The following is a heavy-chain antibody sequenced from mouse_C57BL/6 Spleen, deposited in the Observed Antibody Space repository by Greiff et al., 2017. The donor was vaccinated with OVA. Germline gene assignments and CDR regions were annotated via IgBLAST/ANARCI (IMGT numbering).Heavy chain of an antibody. CDR1: GFNIKNTY. V-gene: IGHV14-3*01. CDR3: ARRGLYDDGCAY. D-gene: IGHD2-12*01. CDR2: IDPANGNT. J-gene: IGHJ3*01. Sequence: VQLQQSVAELVRPGASVKLSCTASGFNIKNTYMPWVKQRPEQGLEWIGRIDPANGNTKYAPTFQGKATITADTSSNTAYLQLSSLTSEDTAIYNWARRGLYDDGCAYWGQGTLVTVSA.